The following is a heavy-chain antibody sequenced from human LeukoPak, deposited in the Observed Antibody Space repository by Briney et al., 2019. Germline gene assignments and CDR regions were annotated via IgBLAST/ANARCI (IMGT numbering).Heavy chain of an antibody. J-gene: IGHJ3*02. CDR3: ARVYYYDSSGYQDSDAFDI. Sequence: PSETLSLTCTVSGGSISSYYWSWIRQPAGKGLEWIGRIYTSGSTNYNPSLKSRVTMSVDTSKNQFSLKLSSVTAADTAVYYCARVYYYDSSGYQDSDAFDIWGQGTMVTVSS. CDR2: IYTSGST. V-gene: IGHV4-4*07. CDR1: GGSISSYY. D-gene: IGHD3-22*01.